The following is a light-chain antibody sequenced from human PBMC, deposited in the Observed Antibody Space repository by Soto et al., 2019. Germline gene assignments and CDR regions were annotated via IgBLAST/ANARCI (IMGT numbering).Light chain of an antibody. CDR3: QSWDSSTYVV. CDR1: KLGDKY. Sequence: SYELTQPPSVSVSPGQTASITCSGDKLGDKYACWYQQKPGQSPVLVIYQDSKRPSGIPERFSCSNSGNTATLTISGTQAMDEADYYCQSWDSSTYVVFGGGTKVTVL. CDR2: QDS. V-gene: IGLV3-1*01. J-gene: IGLJ2*01.